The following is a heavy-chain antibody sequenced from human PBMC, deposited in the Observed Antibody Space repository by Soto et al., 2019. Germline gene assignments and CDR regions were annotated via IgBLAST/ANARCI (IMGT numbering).Heavy chain of an antibody. J-gene: IGHJ6*03. CDR1: GFTFSSYD. V-gene: IGHV3-13*01. Sequence: GGSLRLSCAASGFTFSSYDMHWVRQATGKGLEWVSAIGTAGDTYYPGSVKGRFTISRENAKNSLYLQMNSLRAGDTAVYYCARDRGRNYDYIWGSYRPGYYMDVWGKGTTVTVSS. CDR3: ARDRGRNYDYIWGSYRPGYYMDV. CDR2: IGTAGDT. D-gene: IGHD3-16*02.